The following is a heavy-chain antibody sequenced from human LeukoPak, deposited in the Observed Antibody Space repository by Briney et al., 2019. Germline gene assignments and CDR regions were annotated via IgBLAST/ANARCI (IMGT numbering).Heavy chain of an antibody. D-gene: IGHD6-13*01. CDR2: IWYDGSNK. CDR1: GFTFSSYG. CDR3: ARESVEQLNWFDP. Sequence: GGSLRLSCAASGFTFSSYGMHWVRQAPGKGLEWVAVIWYDGSNKYYADSVKGRFTISRDNSKNTLYLQMNSLRAEATAVYYCARESVEQLNWFDPWGQGTLVTVSS. V-gene: IGHV3-33*01. J-gene: IGHJ5*02.